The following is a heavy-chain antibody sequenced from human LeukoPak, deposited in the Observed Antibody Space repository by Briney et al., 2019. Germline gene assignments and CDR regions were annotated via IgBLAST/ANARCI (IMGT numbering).Heavy chain of an antibody. Sequence: SETLSLTCAVYGGSFSGYYWSWIRQPPGKGLEWIGEINHSGSTNYNPSLKSRVTISVDTSKNQFSLKLSSVTAADTAVYYCARGRRFLERLNNWFDPWGQGTLVTVSS. CDR1: GGSFSGYY. CDR2: INHSGST. D-gene: IGHD3-3*01. J-gene: IGHJ5*02. CDR3: ARGRRFLERLNNWFDP. V-gene: IGHV4-34*01.